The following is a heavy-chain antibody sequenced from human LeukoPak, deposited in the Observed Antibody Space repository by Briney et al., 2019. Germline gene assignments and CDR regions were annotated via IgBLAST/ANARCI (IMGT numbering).Heavy chain of an antibody. CDR3: AREVSAVAGTRLYYFDY. V-gene: IGHV1-69*05. CDR1: GGTFSSYA. Sequence: GASVKVSCKASGGTFSSYAISWVRQAPGQGLEWMGRIIPIFGTANYAQKFQGRVTITTDESTSTAYMELSSLRSKDTAVYYCAREVSAVAGTRLYYFDYWGQGTLVTVPS. CDR2: IIPIFGTA. J-gene: IGHJ4*02. D-gene: IGHD6-19*01.